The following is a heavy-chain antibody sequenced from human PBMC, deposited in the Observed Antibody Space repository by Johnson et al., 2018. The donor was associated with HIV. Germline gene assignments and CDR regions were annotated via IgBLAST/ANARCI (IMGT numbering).Heavy chain of an antibody. CDR1: GFTFSDYY. Sequence: QVQLVESGGGLVQPGGSLRLSCAASGFTFSDYYMSWIRQAPGKGLEWVAIISYDGSNKYYADSVKGRFTISRDNSKNTLYLQMNSLRPEDTAVYYCARDRAIVVADDAFDIWGQGTMVTVSS. J-gene: IGHJ3*02. V-gene: IGHV3-30*03. D-gene: IGHD3-22*01. CDR2: ISYDGSNK. CDR3: ARDRAIVVADDAFDI.